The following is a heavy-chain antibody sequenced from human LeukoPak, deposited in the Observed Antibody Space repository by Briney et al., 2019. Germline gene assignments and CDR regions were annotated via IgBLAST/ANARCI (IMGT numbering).Heavy chain of an antibody. CDR1: GFAFSRYS. CDR3: ASNDYRDEGIDS. J-gene: IGHJ4*02. D-gene: IGHD4-17*01. Sequence: AGSLRLSCAASGFAFSRYSMNWVRQAPGKGPEWVSSISYSGPHMFYADSVRGRFTISRDNAENSLFLQMNSLRAEDTAVYFCASNDYRDEGIDSWGQGTLVTVSS. V-gene: IGHV3-21*01. CDR2: ISYSGPHM.